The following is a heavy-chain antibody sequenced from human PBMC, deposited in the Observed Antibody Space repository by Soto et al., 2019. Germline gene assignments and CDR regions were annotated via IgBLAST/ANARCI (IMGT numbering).Heavy chain of an antibody. Sequence: SETLSLTCTVSGGSISSGGYYWSWLRQHPGKGLEWIGYIYYSGSTYYNPSLKSRVTISVDTSKNQVSLKLSSVTAADTAVYYCARVDYYDSSGSVNFAYWGQGTLVTVSS. D-gene: IGHD3-22*01. J-gene: IGHJ4*02. CDR2: IYYSGST. CDR3: ARVDYYDSSGSVNFAY. CDR1: GGSISSGGYY. V-gene: IGHV4-31*03.